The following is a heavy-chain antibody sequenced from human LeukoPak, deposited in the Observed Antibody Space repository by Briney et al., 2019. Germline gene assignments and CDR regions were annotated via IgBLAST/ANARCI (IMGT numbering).Heavy chain of an antibody. CDR2: IYYSRST. D-gene: IGHD1-1*01. Sequence: SETLSFTCTVSGCSISSSSYYWRWIRQPPGKGLEWIGSIYYSRSTYYNPSLKSRVTISVETSKNQFSLNLSSVTTADTAVYNRGRDPSGRVPKGAFGLGGQGTLVTVPS. CDR1: GCSISSSSYY. CDR3: GRDPSGRVPKGAFGL. J-gene: IGHJ4*02. V-gene: IGHV4-39*02.